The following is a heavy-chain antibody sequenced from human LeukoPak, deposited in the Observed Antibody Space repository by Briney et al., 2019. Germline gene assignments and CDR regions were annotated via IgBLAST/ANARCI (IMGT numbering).Heavy chain of an antibody. Sequence: SETLSLTCTVSGGSISSYYWSWIRQPPGKGLEWIGYIYYSGSTNYNPSLKSRVTISVDTSKNQFSLKLSSVTAADTAVYYCASYSGSYYKAFDYWGQGTLVTVSS. CDR3: ASYSGSYYKAFDY. D-gene: IGHD1-26*01. V-gene: IGHV4-59*01. CDR2: IYYSGST. J-gene: IGHJ4*02. CDR1: GGSISSYY.